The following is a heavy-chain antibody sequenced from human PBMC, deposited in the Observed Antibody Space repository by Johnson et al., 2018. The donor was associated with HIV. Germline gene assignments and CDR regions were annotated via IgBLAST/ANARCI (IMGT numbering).Heavy chain of an antibody. CDR1: GFAFRSYC. CDR3: ANYAGLGAFDI. D-gene: IGHD4-17*01. J-gene: IGHJ3*02. CDR2: IWYDGSNK. Sequence: QVQLVESGGGMVQPGRSLRLSCAASGFAFRSYCMHWVRQAPGKGLEWVAVIWYDGSNKYYADSVKGRFTISRDNSKNTLDLQMNRLTPEDTAVYYCANYAGLGAFDIWGQGTMVTVSS. V-gene: IGHV3-33*06.